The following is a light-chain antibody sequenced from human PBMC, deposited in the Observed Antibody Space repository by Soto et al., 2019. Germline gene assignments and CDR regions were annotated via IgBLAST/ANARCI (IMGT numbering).Light chain of an antibody. CDR2: EVS. Sequence: QSALTQPPSVYGSPGQSVTISCTGTSSDVGSYNRVSWYQQPPGTAPKLMIYEVSNRPSGVPDRFSGSKSDNTASLTISGLQAEDEADYYCSSYTSSSTYVFGTGTKVTVL. J-gene: IGLJ1*01. CDR1: SSDVGSYNR. V-gene: IGLV2-18*02. CDR3: SSYTSSSTYV.